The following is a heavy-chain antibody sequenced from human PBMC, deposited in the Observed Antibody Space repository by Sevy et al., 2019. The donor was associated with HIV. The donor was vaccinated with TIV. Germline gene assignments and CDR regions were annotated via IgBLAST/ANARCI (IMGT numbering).Heavy chain of an antibody. D-gene: IGHD6-19*01. Sequence: GESLKISCKASGYSFTSSWIGWVRQMPGKGLEWMGIIYTTDSDARYSPSFEGQVTISVDKSISTAYRQWRSLKASDTAMYYCARRGASGGWYHFDYWGQGTLVTVSS. CDR1: GYSFTSSW. V-gene: IGHV5-51*01. CDR2: IYTTDSDA. CDR3: ARRGASGGWYHFDY. J-gene: IGHJ4*02.